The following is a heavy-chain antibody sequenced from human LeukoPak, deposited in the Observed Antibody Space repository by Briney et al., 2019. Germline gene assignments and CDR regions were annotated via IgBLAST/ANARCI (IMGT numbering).Heavy chain of an antibody. V-gene: IGHV5-51*01. Sequence: GEPLKISCKGSGNSFTSPWNGGVRQMPGKGLEWMGIIYPGDSDTRYSPSFQGQVTISADKSISTAYLQWSSLKASDTAMYYCARLDCSGGSCCPFDYWGQGTLVTVSS. CDR1: GNSFTSPW. J-gene: IGHJ4*02. CDR3: ARLDCSGGSCCPFDY. CDR2: IYPGDSDT. D-gene: IGHD2-15*01.